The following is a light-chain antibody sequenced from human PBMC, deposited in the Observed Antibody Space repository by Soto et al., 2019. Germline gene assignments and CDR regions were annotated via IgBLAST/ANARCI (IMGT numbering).Light chain of an antibody. J-gene: IGLJ1*01. V-gene: IGLV1-44*01. Sequence: QSVLTQPPSASGTPGQRVTISCSGSSSNIGSNTVNWYQQLPGTAPKLLIYSNNQRPSGVPDRFSGSKSGTSASLAISGLQSEDEGDYYCAAWDDSLNGYVFGTGTKRTV. CDR2: SNN. CDR3: AAWDDSLNGYV. CDR1: SSNIGSNT.